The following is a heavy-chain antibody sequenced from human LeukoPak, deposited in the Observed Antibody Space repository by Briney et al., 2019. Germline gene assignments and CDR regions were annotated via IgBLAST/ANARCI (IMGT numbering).Heavy chain of an antibody. Sequence: PGGSLRLSCAASGFTFSSYSMNWVRQAPGKGLVWVSRINSDGSSTSYADSVKGRFTISRDNAKNTLYLQMNSLRAEDTAVYYCAREDQLLSHDYWGQGTLVTVSS. D-gene: IGHD2-2*01. CDR2: INSDGSST. CDR3: AREDQLLSHDY. J-gene: IGHJ4*02. V-gene: IGHV3-74*01. CDR1: GFTFSSYS.